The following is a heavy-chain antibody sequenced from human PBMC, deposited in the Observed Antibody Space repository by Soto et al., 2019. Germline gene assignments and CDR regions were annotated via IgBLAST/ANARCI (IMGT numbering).Heavy chain of an antibody. V-gene: IGHV3-11*05. CDR2: ISSSSSNT. CDR3: ARDPSHSYYTLFYYFDY. J-gene: IGHJ4*02. Sequence: PGGSLRLSCAASGFTFSDYYMSWIRQAPGKGLEWVSYISSSSSNTYYADSVKGRFTISRDDSKSTLYLQMNSLRAEDTAVYYRARDPSHSYYTLFYYFDYWGQGTLVTVSS. D-gene: IGHD1-26*01. CDR1: GFTFSDYY.